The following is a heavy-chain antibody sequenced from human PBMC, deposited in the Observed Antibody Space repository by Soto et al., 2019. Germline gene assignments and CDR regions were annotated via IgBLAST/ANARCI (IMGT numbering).Heavy chain of an antibody. J-gene: IGHJ5*02. CDR2: ISAYNGNT. D-gene: IGHD1-26*01. CDR1: GYTFTSYC. Sequence: ASVKVSCKASGYTFTSYCISWVRQAPGQGLEWMGWISAYNGNTNYAQKLQGRVTMTTDTSTSTAYMELRSLRSDDTAVYYCARVYLQLRTRGGKFDPWGQGTLVTV. V-gene: IGHV1-18*01. CDR3: ARVYLQLRTRGGKFDP.